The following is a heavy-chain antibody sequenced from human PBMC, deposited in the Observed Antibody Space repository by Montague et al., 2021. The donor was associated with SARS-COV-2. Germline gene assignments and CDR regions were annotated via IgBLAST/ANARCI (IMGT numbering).Heavy chain of an antibody. CDR3: ARTSASSDY. CDR2: TYYRFKWYN. V-gene: IGHV6-1*01. CDR1: GDSVSSNSVA. D-gene: IGHD1-26*01. Sequence: CAISGDSVSSNSVARNWNRQSPSRGLEWLGRTYYRFKWYNDYAVSVKSRITINPDTSKNQISLQLNSVTPEDTAVYYCARTSASSDYWGQGTLVTVSS. J-gene: IGHJ4*02.